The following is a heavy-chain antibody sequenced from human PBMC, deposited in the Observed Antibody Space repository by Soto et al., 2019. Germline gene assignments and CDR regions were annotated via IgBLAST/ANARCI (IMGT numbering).Heavy chain of an antibody. V-gene: IGHV4-4*02. CDR3: ATRSEHYPN. Sequence: QVQLQESGPGLVKPSGTLSLTCAVFGDSISTDRWWTWVRQPPGKGLEWIGEVFHTGETHYNTFLKSRVTISMGKSKNQFSLNLISVTAADPAVYYCATRSEHYPNWGQGTLVTVSS. CDR1: GDSISTDRW. J-gene: IGHJ4*02. D-gene: IGHD3-10*01. CDR2: VFHTGET.